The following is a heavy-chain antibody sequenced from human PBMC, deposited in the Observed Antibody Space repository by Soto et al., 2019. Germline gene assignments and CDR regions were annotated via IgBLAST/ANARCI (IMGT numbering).Heavy chain of an antibody. CDR3: ARMGLAAPYYYYGMDV. J-gene: IGHJ6*02. Sequence: QVPLVQSGAEVKKPGASVKVSCKASGYTFTSYGISWVRQAPGQGLEWMGWISAYNGNTNYAQKLQGGVTMTTDTSTSTAYMELRSLRSDDTAVYYCARMGLAAPYYYYGMDVWGQGTTVTVSS. D-gene: IGHD6-13*01. CDR1: GYTFTSYG. V-gene: IGHV1-18*01. CDR2: ISAYNGNT.